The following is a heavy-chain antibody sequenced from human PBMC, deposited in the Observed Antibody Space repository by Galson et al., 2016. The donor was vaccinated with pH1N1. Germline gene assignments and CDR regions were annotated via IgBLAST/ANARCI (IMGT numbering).Heavy chain of an antibody. CDR2: IFYTGTT. CDR1: GGSISTSSYY. CDR3: AGPVAPHYGGFYKPDAFDI. J-gene: IGHJ3*02. D-gene: IGHD3-16*01. Sequence: SETLSLTCTVSGGSISTSSYYWGWLRQPPGKGLEWIGTIFYTGTTSYTPSLMSRVSISIDTSKNQFSLNLTSLSASDTAVYYCAGPVAPHYGGFYKPDAFDIWGQGTMVTVSS. V-gene: IGHV4-39*01.